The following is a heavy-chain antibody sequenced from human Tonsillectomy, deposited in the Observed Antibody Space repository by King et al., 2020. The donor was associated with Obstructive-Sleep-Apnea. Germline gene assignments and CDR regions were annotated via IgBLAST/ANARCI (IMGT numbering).Heavy chain of an antibody. D-gene: IGHD4-17*01. CDR2: MNPNSGNT. Sequence: HVQLVHSGAEVKKPGASVKVSCKASGYTFTSYDINWVRQATGQGLEWMGWMNPNSGNTGYAQKFQGRVTMTRNTSISTAYMELSSLTSEDTAVYYCARGFPTVTTVYYYGMDVWGQGTTVTVSS. J-gene: IGHJ6*02. CDR1: GYTFTSYD. V-gene: IGHV1-8*01. CDR3: ARGFPTVTTVYYYGMDV.